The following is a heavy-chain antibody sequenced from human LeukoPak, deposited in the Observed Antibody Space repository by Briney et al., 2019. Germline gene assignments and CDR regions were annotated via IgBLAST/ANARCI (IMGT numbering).Heavy chain of an antibody. CDR2: MNTNSGNT. CDR1: GYTFTSYD. Sequence: ASVNVSCTASGYTFTSYDINWVRQAPGQGLEWMGWMNTNSGNTGYAQKFQGRVTMTRNTSISTAYMELSSLRSEDTAVYYCARDIAAAGDPWGQGTLVTVSS. D-gene: IGHD6-13*01. CDR3: ARDIAAAGDP. J-gene: IGHJ4*02. V-gene: IGHV1-8*01.